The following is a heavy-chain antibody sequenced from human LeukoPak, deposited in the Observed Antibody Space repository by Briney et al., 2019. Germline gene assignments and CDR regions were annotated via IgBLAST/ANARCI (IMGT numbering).Heavy chain of an antibody. D-gene: IGHD1-26*01. J-gene: IGHJ3*02. CDR2: IISSGGST. V-gene: IGHV3-64*01. Sequence: GGSLRLSCAASGFTFSSYAMHWVRQAPGKGLEYVSSIISSGGSTYYANSVKGRFTISRDNSKNTLFLQMGSLRAEDMAVYYCARGRVGATSAFDIWGQGTMVTVSS. CDR1: GFTFSSYA. CDR3: ARGRVGATSAFDI.